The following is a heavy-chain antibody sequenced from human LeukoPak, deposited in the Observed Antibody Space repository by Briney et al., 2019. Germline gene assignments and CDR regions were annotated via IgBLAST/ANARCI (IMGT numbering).Heavy chain of an antibody. D-gene: IGHD2-2*01. Sequence: SETLSLTCTVSGGSISSYYWSWIRQPPGKGLEWIGYIYYSGSTNYNPSLKSRVTISVNTSKNQFSLKLSSVTAADTAVYYCARGFRCSSTSCYPQYFQHWGQGTLVTVSS. J-gene: IGHJ1*01. CDR1: GGSISSYY. CDR2: IYYSGST. V-gene: IGHV4-59*12. CDR3: ARGFRCSSTSCYPQYFQH.